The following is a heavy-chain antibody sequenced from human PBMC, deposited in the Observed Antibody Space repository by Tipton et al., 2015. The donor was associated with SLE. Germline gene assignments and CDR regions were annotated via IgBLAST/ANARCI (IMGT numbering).Heavy chain of an antibody. CDR2: IYSGGST. D-gene: IGHD3-3*01. J-gene: IGHJ6*02. CDR3: ARHMELRFLEWLPLGMDV. V-gene: IGHV3-66*04. CDR1: GFTFSSYS. Sequence: SLRLSCAASGFTFSSYSMNWVRQAPGKGLEWVSVIYSGGSTYYADSVKGRFTISRDNSKNTLYLQMNSLRAEDTAVYYCARHMELRFLEWLPLGMDVWGQGTTVTVSS.